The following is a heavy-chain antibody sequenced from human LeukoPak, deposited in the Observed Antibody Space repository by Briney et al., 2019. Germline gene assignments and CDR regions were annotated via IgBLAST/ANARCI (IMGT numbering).Heavy chain of an antibody. CDR2: ITSSADIT. J-gene: IGHJ4*02. CDR1: GFTFNNYG. D-gene: IGHD5-24*01. V-gene: IGHV3-23*01. Sequence: GGSLRLSCAASGFTFNNYGMNWVRQAPGKGLEWVSGITSSADITYYADSVKGRFTISRDNSKNTLYLQINSLRAEDRAVYFCARDDRWLQFNNWGQGTLVTVSS. CDR3: ARDDRWLQFNN.